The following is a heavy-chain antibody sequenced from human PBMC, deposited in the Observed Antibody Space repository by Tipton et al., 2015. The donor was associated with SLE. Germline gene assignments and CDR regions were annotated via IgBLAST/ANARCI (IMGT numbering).Heavy chain of an antibody. J-gene: IGHJ4*02. CDR1: GGSIISYY. CDR2: IYYSGST. V-gene: IGHV4-59*01. Sequence: TLSLTCTVSGGSIISYYWSWIRQPPGKGLDWIGYIYYSGSTNYNPSLKSRVTISVDTSKNQLSLKLSSVTAADTAVYYCASSERGLGYGGYFDYWGQGTLVTVSS. CDR3: ASSERGLGYGGYFDY. D-gene: IGHD5-12*01.